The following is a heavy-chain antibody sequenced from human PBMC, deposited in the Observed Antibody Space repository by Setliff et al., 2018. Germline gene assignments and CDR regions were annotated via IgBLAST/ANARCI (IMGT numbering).Heavy chain of an antibody. V-gene: IGHV4-4*08. CDR2: IYSSGST. CDR1: GASISNYY. CDR3: AAVGTAAGGGWFDP. D-gene: IGHD2-15*01. Sequence: SETLSLTCSVSGASISNYYWSWIRQPPGKGLEWIGYIYSSGSTNYNPSLKSRVAISRDTSTNQLSLELRSVTAADTAIYFCAAVGTAAGGGWFDPWGQGTLVTVSS. J-gene: IGHJ5*02.